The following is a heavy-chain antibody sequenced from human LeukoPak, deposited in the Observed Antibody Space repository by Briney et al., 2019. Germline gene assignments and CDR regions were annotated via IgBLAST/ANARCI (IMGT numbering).Heavy chain of an antibody. CDR3: ARDWYTSSWANFDY. J-gene: IGHJ4*02. CDR2: INTNTGNP. CDR1: GYTFSNHA. Sequence: ASVKVSCKASGYTFSNHARNWVRQAPGQGLEWMGWINTNTGNPTYAQGFTGRFVFSLDTSVSTAYLQISSLKAEDTAVYYCARDWYTSSWANFDYWGQGTLVTVSS. D-gene: IGHD6-13*01. V-gene: IGHV7-4-1*02.